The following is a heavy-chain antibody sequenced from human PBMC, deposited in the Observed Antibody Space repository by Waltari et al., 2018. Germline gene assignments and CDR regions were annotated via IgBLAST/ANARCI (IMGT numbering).Heavy chain of an antibody. CDR1: GGSISSYY. D-gene: IGHD5-18*01. V-gene: IGHV4-59*01. CDR3: AAVVDTAMVVGY. J-gene: IGHJ4*02. CDR2: IYYSGST. Sequence: QVQLRESGPGLVKPSETLSLTCTVSGGSISSYYWSWIRQPPGKGLEWIGYIYYSGSTNYNPSLKSRVTISVDTSKNQFSLKLSSVTAADTAVYYCAAVVDTAMVVGYWGQGTLVTVSS.